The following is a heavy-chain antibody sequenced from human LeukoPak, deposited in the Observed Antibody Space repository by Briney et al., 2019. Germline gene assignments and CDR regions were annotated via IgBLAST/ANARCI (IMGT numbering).Heavy chain of an antibody. CDR2: IIPILGIA. D-gene: IGHD7-27*01. J-gene: IGHJ4*02. V-gene: IGHV1-69*04. CDR1: GGTFSSYA. Sequence: SVKVSCKVSGGTFSSYAISWVRQAPGQGLEWMGRIIPILGIANYAQKFQGRVTITADKSTSTAYMELSSLSSEDTAVYYCASRSELGIGSYFDYWGQGTLVTVSS. CDR3: ASRSELGIGSYFDY.